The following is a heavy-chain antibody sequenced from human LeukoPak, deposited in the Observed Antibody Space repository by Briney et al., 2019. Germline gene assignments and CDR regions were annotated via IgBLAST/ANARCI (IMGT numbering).Heavy chain of an antibody. Sequence: QSGGSLRLSCAASGFPFSSYSMHWVRQAPGKGLVWVSRIIIDGSNTNYADSVKGRFTISRDNAKNNLYLHMDSLRAEDTAVYYCARSLGGDYDYWGQGTLVTVSS. CDR2: IIIDGSNT. J-gene: IGHJ4*02. V-gene: IGHV3-74*01. D-gene: IGHD3-16*01. CDR3: ARSLGGDYDY. CDR1: GFPFSSYS.